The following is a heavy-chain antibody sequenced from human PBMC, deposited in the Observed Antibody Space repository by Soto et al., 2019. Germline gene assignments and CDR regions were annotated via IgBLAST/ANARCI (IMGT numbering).Heavy chain of an antibody. J-gene: IGHJ5*02. CDR1: GGSVSSCSYY. CDR3: ARDLSGYDFWRTLGPEPEPNWFDP. CDR2: IYYSGST. Sequence: SETLSLTCTVSGGSVSSCSYYWSWIRQPPGKGLEWIGYIYYSGSTNYNPSLKSRVTISVDTSKNQFSLKLSSVTAADTAVYYCARDLSGYDFWRTLGPEPEPNWFDPWGQGTLVTVSS. V-gene: IGHV4-61*01. D-gene: IGHD3-3*01.